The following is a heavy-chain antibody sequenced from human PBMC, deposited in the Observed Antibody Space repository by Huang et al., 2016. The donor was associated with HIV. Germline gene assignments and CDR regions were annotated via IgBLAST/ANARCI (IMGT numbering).Heavy chain of an antibody. J-gene: IGHJ4*02. CDR3: ARRFSSSSGYFDY. D-gene: IGHD6-6*01. CDR1: GYSFSSYW. CDR2: IFPDDSYT. V-gene: IGHV5-51*01. Sequence: VQLVQSGAEVKKPGESLKISCKGSGYSFSSYWIAWVRHMPGKGLEWMGIIFPDDSYTTYSPSFEGQVTISADKSIGTAYLQWSSLKASDTAMYYCARRFSSSSGYFDYWGQGSLVTVSS.